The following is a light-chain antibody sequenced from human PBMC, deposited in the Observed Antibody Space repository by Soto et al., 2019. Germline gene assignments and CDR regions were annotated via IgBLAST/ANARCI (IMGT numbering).Light chain of an antibody. V-gene: IGLV1-44*01. CDR3: AVWAARLPGPV. CDR1: SSNIGTSS. CDR2: TND. Sequence: SVLTQPPSASGTPGQTVTISCSGSSSNIGTSSVHWYKHLPGTAPKPLIYTNDQRPSGVPDRFSGSKSGTSASLAISGLQSEDEADYYCAVWAARLPGPVFGAGPRSPS. J-gene: IGLJ1*01.